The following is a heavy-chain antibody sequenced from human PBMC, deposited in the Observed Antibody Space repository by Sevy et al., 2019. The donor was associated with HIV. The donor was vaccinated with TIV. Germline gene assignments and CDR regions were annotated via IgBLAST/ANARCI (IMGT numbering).Heavy chain of an antibody. D-gene: IGHD2-21*02. CDR3: ARGRGDPRAHSFDY. CDR2: ISGDSSYI. Sequence: GGSLRLSCAASGFTFNIYSMNWVRQAPGKGLEWVSSISGDSSYIFYADSLMGRFTTSRDNAKNSLYLQMSSLRVEDTAVYYCARGRGDPRAHSFDYWGQGTLVTVSS. V-gene: IGHV3-21*01. CDR1: GFTFNIYS. J-gene: IGHJ4*02.